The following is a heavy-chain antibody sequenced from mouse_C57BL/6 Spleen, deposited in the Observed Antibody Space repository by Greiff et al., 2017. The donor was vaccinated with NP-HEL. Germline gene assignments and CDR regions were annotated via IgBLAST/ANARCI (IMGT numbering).Heavy chain of an antibody. CDR3: ASTTVAHWYFDV. CDR2: INPNNGGT. J-gene: IGHJ1*03. CDR1: GYTFTDYY. D-gene: IGHD1-1*01. Sequence: EVQLQQSGPELVKPGASVKISCKASGYTFTDYYMNWVKQSHGKSLEWIGDINPNNGGTSYNQKFKGKATLTVDKSSSTAYMELRSLTSEDSAVYYCASTTVAHWYFDVWGTGTTVTVSS. V-gene: IGHV1-26*01.